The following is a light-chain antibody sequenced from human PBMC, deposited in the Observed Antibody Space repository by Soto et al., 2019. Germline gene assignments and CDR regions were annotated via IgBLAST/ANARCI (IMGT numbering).Light chain of an antibody. CDR2: DVS. J-gene: IGLJ1*01. CDR3: GSYTNTTTS. CDR1: SSDIGIFNY. Sequence: QSVLTQPAPLSGSPGQSITISCPGTSSDIGIFNYVSWYQQHPGKAPKLMIYDVSNRPSGVSDRFSGSKSGNTASLTISGLQTEDEADYYCGSYTNTTTSFATGTKVTVL. V-gene: IGLV2-14*01.